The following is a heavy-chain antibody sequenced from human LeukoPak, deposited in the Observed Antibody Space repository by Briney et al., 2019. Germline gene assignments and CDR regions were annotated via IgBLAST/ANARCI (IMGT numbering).Heavy chain of an antibody. D-gene: IGHD3-22*01. Sequence: PGGSLRLSCAASGFTFSSYEMNWVRQAPGKGLEWVSYISSSGSTIYYADSVKGRFTISRDNAKNSLYLQMNSLRAEDTAVYYCARPGITMIARVNWFDPWGQGTLVTVSS. V-gene: IGHV3-48*03. J-gene: IGHJ5*02. CDR2: ISSSGSTI. CDR3: ARPGITMIARVNWFDP. CDR1: GFTFSSYE.